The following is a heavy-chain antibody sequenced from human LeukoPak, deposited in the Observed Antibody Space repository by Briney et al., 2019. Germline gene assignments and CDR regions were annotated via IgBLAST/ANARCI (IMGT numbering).Heavy chain of an antibody. Sequence: ASVKVSCKVSGYTLTELSMHWVRQAPGKGLEWMGGFDPEDGKTIYAQKFQGRVTMTEDTSTDTAYMELSSLRSEDTAVYYCATDSRYREYFQHWGQGTLVTVSS. J-gene: IGHJ1*01. CDR2: FDPEDGKT. CDR3: ATDSRYREYFQH. V-gene: IGHV1-24*01. CDR1: GYTLTELS. D-gene: IGHD1-14*01.